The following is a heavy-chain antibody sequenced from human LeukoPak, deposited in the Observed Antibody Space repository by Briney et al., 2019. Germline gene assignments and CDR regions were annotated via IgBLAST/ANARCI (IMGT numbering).Heavy chain of an antibody. D-gene: IGHD3-22*01. V-gene: IGHV3-7*01. CDR1: GFTFSSYW. Sequence: AGGSLRLSCAASGFTFSSYWMSWVRQAPGKGLEWVANIKQDGSEKYYVDSVKGRFTISRDNAKNSLYLQMNSLRAEDTAVYYCARDMMTYYYDSSGSFDYWGQGTLVTVSS. CDR3: ARDMMTYYYDSSGSFDY. J-gene: IGHJ4*02. CDR2: IKQDGSEK.